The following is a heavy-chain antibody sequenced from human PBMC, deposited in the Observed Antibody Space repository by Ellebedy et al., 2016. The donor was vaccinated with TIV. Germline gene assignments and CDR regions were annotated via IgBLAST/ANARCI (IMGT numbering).Heavy chain of an antibody. D-gene: IGHD6-13*01. Sequence: GESLKISCAASGFTFSSYSMNWVRQAPGKGLEWVSYISSSSSTIYYADSVKGRFTISRDNAKNSLYLQMNSLRDEDTAVYYCARDWRGAAADYYYYYYGMDVWGQGTTVTVSS. V-gene: IGHV3-48*02. CDR3: ARDWRGAAADYYYYYYGMDV. CDR1: GFTFSSYS. J-gene: IGHJ6*02. CDR2: ISSSSSTI.